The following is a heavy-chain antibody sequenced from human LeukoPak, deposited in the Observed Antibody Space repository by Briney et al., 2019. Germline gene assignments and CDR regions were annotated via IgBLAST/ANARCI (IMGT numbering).Heavy chain of an antibody. CDR2: IYHSGNT. V-gene: IGHV4-38-2*02. J-gene: IGHJ4*02. CDR3: GRDRSGGYSVDY. Sequence: PSETLSLTCAVSGYSISSGYYWGWIRQPPGKGLEWIGSIYHSGNTYYNPSLKSRVTISVDTSKNQLSLRLSSVTAADTAVYYCGRDRSGGYSVDYWGQGTLVTVS. D-gene: IGHD1-26*01. CDR1: GYSISSGYY.